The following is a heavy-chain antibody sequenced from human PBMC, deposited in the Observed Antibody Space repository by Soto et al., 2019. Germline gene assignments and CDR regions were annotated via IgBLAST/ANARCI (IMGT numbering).Heavy chain of an antibody. V-gene: IGHV4-39*07. D-gene: IGHD6-19*01. J-gene: IGHJ4*02. Sequence: PSETLSLTCTVSGGSISSSSYYWGWIRQPPGKGLEWIGSIFYSGSTYYNPSLKSRVTISVDTSKNQFSLRLSPVTAADTAMYYCARGEAVTGHYFDFWGQGALVTVSS. CDR3: ARGEAVTGHYFDF. CDR1: GGSISSSSYY. CDR2: IFYSGST.